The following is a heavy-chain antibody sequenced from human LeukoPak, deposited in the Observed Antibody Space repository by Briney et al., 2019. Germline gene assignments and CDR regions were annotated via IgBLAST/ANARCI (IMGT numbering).Heavy chain of an antibody. D-gene: IGHD5-18*01. V-gene: IGHV4-39*07. CDR1: GGSISSSSYY. J-gene: IGHJ4*02. CDR2: IYHSGST. CDR3: ARPLDEGYSYGFDY. Sequence: SETLSLTCTVSGGSISSSSYYWGWIRQPPGKGLEWTGSIYHSGSTYYNPSLKSRVTISVDTSKNQFSLKLSSVTAADTAVYYCARPLDEGYSYGFDYWGQGTLVTVSS.